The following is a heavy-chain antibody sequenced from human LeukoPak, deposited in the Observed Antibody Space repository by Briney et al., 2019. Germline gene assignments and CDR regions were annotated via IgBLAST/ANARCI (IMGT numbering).Heavy chain of an antibody. J-gene: IGHJ3*02. CDR3: ARARATETYNDFWSRNAFDI. Sequence: PGGSLRLSCAASGFDFSTYAINWVRQAPGKGLEWVSYISSSSSTIYYADSVKGRFTISRDNAKNSLYLQMNSLRAEDTAVYYCARARATETYNDFWSRNAFDIWGQGTMVTVSS. CDR2: ISSSSSTI. CDR1: GFDFSTYA. D-gene: IGHD3-3*01. V-gene: IGHV3-48*01.